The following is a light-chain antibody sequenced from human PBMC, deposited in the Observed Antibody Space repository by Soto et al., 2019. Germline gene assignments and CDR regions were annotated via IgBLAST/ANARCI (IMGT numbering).Light chain of an antibody. Sequence: DIQMTQSPSSVSASVGDRVTITCRAIQGVSTWLAWYQQKPGKAPNLLIYSASSLQSGVPSRFSGSGSGTDFTLTISSLQPEDCATYYCQQTTTFPLTFGGGTKVEI. CDR1: QGVSTW. V-gene: IGKV1D-12*01. CDR2: SAS. CDR3: QQTTTFPLT. J-gene: IGKJ4*01.